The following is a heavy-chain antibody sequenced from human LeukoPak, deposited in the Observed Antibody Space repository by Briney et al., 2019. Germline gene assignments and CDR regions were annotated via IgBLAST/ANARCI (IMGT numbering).Heavy chain of an antibody. CDR1: GGSFSGYY. CDR2: IYYSGST. J-gene: IGHJ6*02. CDR3: ARVNYYYYGMDV. V-gene: IGHV4-59*01. Sequence: PSETLSLTCAVYGGSFSGYYWSWIRQPPGKGLEWIGYIYYSGSTNYNPSLKSRVTISVDTSKNQFSLKLSSVTAADTAVYYCARVNYYYYGMDVWGQGTTVTVSS.